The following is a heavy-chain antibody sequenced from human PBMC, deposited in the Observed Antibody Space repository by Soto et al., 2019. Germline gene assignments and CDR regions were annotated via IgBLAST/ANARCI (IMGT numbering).Heavy chain of an antibody. CDR3: ARAFYGDYAAHYYGMDV. V-gene: IGHV4-38-2*01. J-gene: IGHJ6*02. CDR2: IYHSGTT. CDR1: GYSIGNTYY. D-gene: IGHD4-17*01. Sequence: SETLSLTCAVSGYSIGNTYYWGWIRQPPGKGLEWIGNIYHSGTTYYNPSLESRVTISVDTSNNQFSLKLSSVTAADTAVYYCARAFYGDYAAHYYGMDVWGQGPTVTVSS.